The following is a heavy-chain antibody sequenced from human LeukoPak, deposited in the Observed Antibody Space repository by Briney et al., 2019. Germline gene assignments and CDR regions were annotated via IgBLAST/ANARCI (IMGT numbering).Heavy chain of an antibody. CDR3: ARSSDSSGYYDYFDY. Sequence: GESLKISCKGSGYSFTSYWIGWVRQMPGKGLEWMAVIYPGDSDTKYSPSFQGHITTSADSSSTTAYLQWSSLKASDTAIYYCARSSDSSGYYDYFDYWGQGTLVTVSS. D-gene: IGHD3-22*01. CDR2: IYPGDSDT. V-gene: IGHV5-51*01. J-gene: IGHJ4*02. CDR1: GYSFTSYW.